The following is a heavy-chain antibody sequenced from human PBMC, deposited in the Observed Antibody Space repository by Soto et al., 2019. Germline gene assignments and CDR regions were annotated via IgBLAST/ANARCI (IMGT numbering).Heavy chain of an antibody. J-gene: IGHJ4*02. CDR3: ARLEGLATISYYFDF. D-gene: IGHD5-12*01. CDR1: GGSVSSYY. Sequence: PSETLSLTCTVSGGSVSSYYWSWIRQSPGKGLEWIGYIYYSGSTKYKPSLKSRVTISVDTSKNQFSLKVNSATAADSAVYFCARLEGLATISYYFDFWGPGALVTVSS. CDR2: IYYSGST. V-gene: IGHV4-59*08.